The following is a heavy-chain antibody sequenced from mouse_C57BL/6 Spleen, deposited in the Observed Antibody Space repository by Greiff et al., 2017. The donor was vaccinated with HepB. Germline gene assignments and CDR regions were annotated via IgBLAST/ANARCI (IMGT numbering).Heavy chain of an antibody. CDR1: GYTFTSYW. D-gene: IGHD1-1*01. J-gene: IGHJ2*01. CDR3: AREDYGSSPDYFDY. CDR2: IYPSDSET. V-gene: IGHV1-61*01. Sequence: VQLQQPGAELVRPGSSVKLSCKASGYTFTSYWVDWVEQRPGQGLEWIGNIYPSDSETHYNQKFKDKATLTVDKSSSTAYMQLSSLTSEDSAVYYCAREDYGSSPDYFDYWGQGTTLTVSS.